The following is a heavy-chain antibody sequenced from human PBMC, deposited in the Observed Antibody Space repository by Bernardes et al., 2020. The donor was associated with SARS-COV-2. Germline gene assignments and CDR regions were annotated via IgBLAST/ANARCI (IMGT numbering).Heavy chain of an antibody. CDR2: VSDSGSI. CDR3: ARDRGYYGMDV. Sequence: ETLSLTCTVSGGSISRYYLSWIRQPPGKGLEWIGYVSDSGSINYNPSLKSRVTISGDTSKRHFFLKLNSVTAADTAMYYCARDRGYYGMDVWGQGTTVTVSS. V-gene: IGHV4-59*01. CDR1: GGSISRYY. J-gene: IGHJ6*02.